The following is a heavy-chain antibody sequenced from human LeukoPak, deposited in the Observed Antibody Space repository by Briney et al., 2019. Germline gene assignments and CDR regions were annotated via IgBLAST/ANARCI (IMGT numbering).Heavy chain of an antibody. CDR2: ISTSSSYI. CDR1: GFTFSSYS. CDR3: ARDLAVRGYYFDY. Sequence: GGSLRLSCAASGFTFSSYSMNWVRQAPGKGLEWVSFISTSSSYIHNADSVKGRFTISRDNAENSLYLQMNSLSAEDTAVYYCARDLAVRGYYFDYWGQGTLVTVSS. J-gene: IGHJ4*02. V-gene: IGHV3-21*01. D-gene: IGHD6-6*01.